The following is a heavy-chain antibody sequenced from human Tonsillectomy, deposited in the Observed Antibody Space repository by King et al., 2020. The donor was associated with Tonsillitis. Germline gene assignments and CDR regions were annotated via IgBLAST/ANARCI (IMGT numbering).Heavy chain of an antibody. J-gene: IGHJ4*02. CDR3: ARDNPVWGGSSRGFFDY. CDR1: GGSISSYY. Sequence: VQLQESGPGLVKPSETLSLTCTVSGGSISSYYWSWIRQPPGKGLEWIGYIYYSGSTNYNPSLKSRVTISVDTSKNQFSLKLSSVTAADTAVYYCARDNPVWGGSSRGFFDYWGQGTLVTVSS. D-gene: IGHD1-26*01. CDR2: IYYSGST. V-gene: IGHV4-59*01.